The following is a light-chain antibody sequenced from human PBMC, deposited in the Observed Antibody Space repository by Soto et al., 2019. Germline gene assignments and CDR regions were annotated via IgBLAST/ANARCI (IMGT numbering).Light chain of an antibody. CDR1: QSISSY. CDR2: DAS. Sequence: DIQITRSPSSRSASVLDGGTIPSRASQSISSYLNWYQQKPGKAPKLLIYDASSLQSGVPSRFSGSGSGTDFTLTISSLQPEDFATYYCQQSYSTPITFGQGTRLEIK. CDR3: QQSYSTPIT. V-gene: IGKV1-39*01. J-gene: IGKJ5*01.